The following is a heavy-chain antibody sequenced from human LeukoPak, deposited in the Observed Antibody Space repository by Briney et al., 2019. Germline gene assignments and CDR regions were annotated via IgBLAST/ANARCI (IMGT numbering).Heavy chain of an antibody. CDR2: IRSAHYGGTT. CDR3: TREVGTRSHN. D-gene: IGHD2-8*01. V-gene: IGHV3-49*04. J-gene: IGHJ4*02. Sequence: PGRSLRLSCTTSGFTFGDSAMSWVRQAPGKGLEWLGFIRSAHYGGTTEYVASVRGRFTISRDDSKSIAYLQMNRLKSEDTAVYYCTREVGTRSHNWGQGTLVTVSS. CDR1: GFTFGDSA.